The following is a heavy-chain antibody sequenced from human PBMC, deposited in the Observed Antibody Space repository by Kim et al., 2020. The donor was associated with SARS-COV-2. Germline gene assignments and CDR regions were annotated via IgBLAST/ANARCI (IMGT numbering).Heavy chain of an antibody. CDR1: GGSFSGYY. Sequence: SETLSLTCAVYGGSFSGYYWSWIRQPPGKGLEWIGEINHSGSTNYNPSLKSRVTISVDTSKNQFSLKLSSVTAADTAVYYCASLTGTTVTGTNWFDPWG. CDR3: ASLTGTTVTGTNWFDP. V-gene: IGHV4-34*01. D-gene: IGHD1-7*01. CDR2: INHSGST. J-gene: IGHJ5*02.